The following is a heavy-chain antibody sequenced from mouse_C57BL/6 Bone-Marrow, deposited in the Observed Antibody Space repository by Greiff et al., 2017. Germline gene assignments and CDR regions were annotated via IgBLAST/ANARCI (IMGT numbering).Heavy chain of an antibody. Sequence: VQLQQPGAELVKPGASVKLSCKASGYTFTSYWMHWVKQRPGRGLEWIGRIDPSSGGTKYNEKFKSKATLTVDKPSSTAYMQLSSLTSEDSAVYCCARSRWFLPYYFDYWGQGTTLTVSS. V-gene: IGHV1-72*01. D-gene: IGHD2-3*01. CDR1: GYTFTSYW. CDR2: IDPSSGGT. J-gene: IGHJ2*01. CDR3: ARSRWFLPYYFDY.